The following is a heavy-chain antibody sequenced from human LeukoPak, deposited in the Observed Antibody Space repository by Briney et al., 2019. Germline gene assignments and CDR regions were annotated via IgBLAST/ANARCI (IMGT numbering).Heavy chain of an antibody. Sequence: GGSLRLSCAASGFTFSDYYMSWIRQAPGKGLEWVSYISSSGSTIYYADSVKGRFTISRDNAKNSLYLQMNSLRAEDTAVYYCAREFGEFPYYYYYYMDVWGKGTTVTISS. D-gene: IGHD3-10*01. CDR2: ISSSGSTI. CDR3: AREFGEFPYYYYYYMDV. CDR1: GFTFSDYY. V-gene: IGHV3-11*04. J-gene: IGHJ6*03.